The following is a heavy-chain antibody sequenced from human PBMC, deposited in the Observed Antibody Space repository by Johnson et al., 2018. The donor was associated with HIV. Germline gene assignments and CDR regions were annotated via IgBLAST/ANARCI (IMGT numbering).Heavy chain of an antibody. CDR1: GFTFDDYG. V-gene: IGHV3-20*04. CDR2: INWNGGGT. J-gene: IGHJ3*02. CDR3: AREGGGFREFGGFDI. D-gene: IGHD3-10*01. Sequence: VQLVESGGGVVRPGGSLRLSCAASGFTFDDYGMSWVCQAPGKGLEWVSGINWNGGGTGYADSGKGRFTISRDNAKNSLYLQMNSLRAEDTALYYCAREGGGFREFGGFDIWGQGTMVTVSS.